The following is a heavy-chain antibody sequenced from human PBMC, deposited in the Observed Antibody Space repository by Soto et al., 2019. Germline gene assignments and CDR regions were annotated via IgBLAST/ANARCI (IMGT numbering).Heavy chain of an antibody. Sequence: EVQLVESGGGLVTPGGSLRLSCVVSGFTFSSYNMNWVRQAPGKGLEWVSSITTTSSYIYYADSVKGRFTSSRDNAKNSLFLQINSLRAEDTAIYYCARGDSYGSRSYPYYYYYMDVCGKGITVTVSS. CDR3: ARGDSYGSRSYPYYYYYMDV. D-gene: IGHD3-10*01. V-gene: IGHV3-21*01. CDR2: ITTTSSYI. J-gene: IGHJ6*03. CDR1: GFTFSSYN.